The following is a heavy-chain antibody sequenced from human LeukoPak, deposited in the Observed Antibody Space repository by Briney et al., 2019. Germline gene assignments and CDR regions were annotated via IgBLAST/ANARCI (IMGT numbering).Heavy chain of an antibody. CDR2: FDPEDGET. D-gene: IGHD3-10*01. CDR3: ATLSGSGSYYMASPASWFDP. CDR1: GGTFSSYA. V-gene: IGHV1-24*01. Sequence: ASVKVSCKASGGTFSSYAISWVRQAPGKGLEWMGGFDPEDGETIYAQKFQGRVTMTEDTSTDTAYMELSSLRSEDTAVYYCATLSGSGSYYMASPASWFDPWGQGTLVTVSS. J-gene: IGHJ5*02.